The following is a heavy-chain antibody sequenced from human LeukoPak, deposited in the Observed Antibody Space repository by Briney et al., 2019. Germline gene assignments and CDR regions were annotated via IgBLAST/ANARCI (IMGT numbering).Heavy chain of an antibody. J-gene: IGHJ6*02. Sequence: GGCLRLSCAASGFTVSSNYMSWVRQAPGKGLEWGSVIYSGGSTYYADSVQGRFTISRHNSKNTLYLQMNSLRAEDTAVYYCARDGGVAAAGRPNYGMDVWGQGTTVSVSS. CDR3: ARDGGVAAAGRPNYGMDV. D-gene: IGHD6-13*01. CDR2: IYSGGST. V-gene: IGHV3-53*04. CDR1: GFTVSSNY.